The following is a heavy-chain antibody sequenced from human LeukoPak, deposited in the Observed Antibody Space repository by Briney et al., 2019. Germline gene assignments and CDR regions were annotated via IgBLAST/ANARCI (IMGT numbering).Heavy chain of an antibody. CDR2: ISYDGRNK. Sequence: PGGSLRLSCAASGFTFSSYAMHWVRQAPGKGLEWVAVISYDGRNKYYADSVKGRFTISRDNSKNTLYLQMNSLRPEDTAVYYCARVTEWNDLDYWGQGALVTVSS. CDR3: ARVTEWNDLDY. CDR1: GFTFSSYA. J-gene: IGHJ4*02. V-gene: IGHV3-30*04. D-gene: IGHD1-1*01.